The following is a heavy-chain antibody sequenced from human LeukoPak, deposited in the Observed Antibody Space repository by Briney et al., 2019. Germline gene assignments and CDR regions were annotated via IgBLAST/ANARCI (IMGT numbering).Heavy chain of an antibody. Sequence: GESLKISRKGSGYSFTPYWIAWVRQMPGKGLERMGIVYPGDSDTRYSPSFQGQVTISADESISAAYLQWSSRKASDTAMYYCARRGGNYGTWYFDLWGRGTLVTVSS. V-gene: IGHV5-51*01. CDR2: VYPGDSDT. CDR1: GYSFTPYW. J-gene: IGHJ2*01. D-gene: IGHD4-11*01. CDR3: ARRGGNYGTWYFDL.